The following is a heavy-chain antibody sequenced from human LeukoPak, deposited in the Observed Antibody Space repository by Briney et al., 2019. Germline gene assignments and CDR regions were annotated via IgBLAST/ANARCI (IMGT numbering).Heavy chain of an antibody. Sequence: SXTLSLTCAVYGGSFSGYYWSWLRQPPGKGLEWIGEINHSGSTNYNPSLKSRVTISVDTSKNQFSLKLSSVTAADTAVYYCARGGYLEAFDIWGQGTMVTVSS. CDR1: GGSFSGYY. J-gene: IGHJ3*02. V-gene: IGHV4-34*01. CDR3: ARGGYLEAFDI. D-gene: IGHD5-18*01. CDR2: INHSGST.